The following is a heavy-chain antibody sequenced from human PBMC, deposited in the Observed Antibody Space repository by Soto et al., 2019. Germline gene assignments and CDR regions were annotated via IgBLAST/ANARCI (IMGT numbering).Heavy chain of an antibody. Sequence: SETLPLTCTVSGGSISSYYWSWIRQPPGKGLEWIGYIYYSGSTNYNPSLKSRVTISVDTSKNQFSLKLSSVTAADTAVYYCASSTVTPWYFDYWGQGTPVTVSS. CDR2: IYYSGST. CDR3: ASSTVTPWYFDY. J-gene: IGHJ4*02. D-gene: IGHD4-17*01. CDR1: GGSISSYY. V-gene: IGHV4-59*01.